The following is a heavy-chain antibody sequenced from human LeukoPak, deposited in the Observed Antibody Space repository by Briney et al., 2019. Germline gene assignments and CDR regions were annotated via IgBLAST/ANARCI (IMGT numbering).Heavy chain of an antibody. CDR3: ARVPAWLEKEGFDY. J-gene: IGHJ4*02. V-gene: IGHV4-4*07. CDR2: IYTSGST. D-gene: IGHD5-12*01. Sequence: SETLSLTCTVSGGSISSYYWSWIRQPAGKGLEWIGRIYTSGSTNYNPSLKSRVTMSVDTSKNQFSLKLSSVTAADTAVYYCARVPAWLEKEGFDYWGQGTLVTVSS. CDR1: GGSISSYY.